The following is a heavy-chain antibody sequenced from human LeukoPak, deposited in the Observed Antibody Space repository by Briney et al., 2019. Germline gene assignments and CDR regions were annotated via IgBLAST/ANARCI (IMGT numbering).Heavy chain of an antibody. D-gene: IGHD5-12*01. CDR2: VSGGGGTT. CDR3: AKDREGLSSGYDLEYFDY. CDR1: GLTFSSYA. J-gene: IGHJ4*02. V-gene: IGHV3-23*01. Sequence: PGGSLRLSCAASGLTFSSYAMNWVRQAPRKGLEWVSAVSGGGGTTYYADSVKGRFTIPRDNSKNTLFLQMNSLRAEDTAVYYCAKDREGLSSGYDLEYFDYWGQGTLVTVSS.